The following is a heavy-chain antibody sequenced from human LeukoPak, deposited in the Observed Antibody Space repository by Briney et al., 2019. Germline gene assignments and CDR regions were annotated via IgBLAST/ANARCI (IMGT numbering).Heavy chain of an antibody. CDR3: TTPAAGPRAEYSQY. CDR2: ISNDAKYI. D-gene: IGHD6-13*01. Sequence: GGSLRLSCAASGFTFSSYSMNWVRHAPGKGLEWVSSISNDAKYIYYADSLKGRFTVSRDNAKNSLYLQMNSLAVEDTAVYYCTTPAAGPRAEYSQYWGQGTLVTVSS. V-gene: IGHV3-21*01. J-gene: IGHJ1*01. CDR1: GFTFSSYS.